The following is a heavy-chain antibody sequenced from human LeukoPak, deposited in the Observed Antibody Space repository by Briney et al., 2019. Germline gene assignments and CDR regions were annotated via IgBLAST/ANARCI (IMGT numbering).Heavy chain of an antibody. CDR1: GGSISSGSYY. CDR2: IYTSGST. Sequence: PSETLSLTCTVSGGSISSGSYYWSWIRQPAVKGLEWIGRIYTSGSTNYNPSLKSRVTISVDTSKNQFSLKLSSVTAADTAVYYCARETHDYYDSSGYLVAWSDYWGQGTLVTVSS. D-gene: IGHD3-22*01. V-gene: IGHV4-61*02. J-gene: IGHJ4*02. CDR3: ARETHDYYDSSGYLVAWSDY.